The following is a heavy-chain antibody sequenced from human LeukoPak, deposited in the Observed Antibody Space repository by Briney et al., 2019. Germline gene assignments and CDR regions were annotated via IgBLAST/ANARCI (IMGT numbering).Heavy chain of an antibody. CDR1: GGSFSGYY. V-gene: IGHV4-34*01. CDR2: INHSGST. CDR3: ASLRRDGYNHRRNAFDI. D-gene: IGHD5-24*01. Sequence: PSETLSLTCAVYGGSFSGYYWSWIRQPPGKGLEWIGEINHSGSTNYNPSLKSRVTISVDTSKNQFSLKLSSVTAADTAVYYCASLRRDGYNHRRNAFDIWGQGTMVTVSS. J-gene: IGHJ3*02.